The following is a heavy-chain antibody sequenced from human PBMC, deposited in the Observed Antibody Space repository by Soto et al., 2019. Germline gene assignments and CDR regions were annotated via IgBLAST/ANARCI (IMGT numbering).Heavy chain of an antibody. CDR3: AREPIVDYGSGSYSDY. Sequence: ASVKVSCKASGGTFSSYAISWVRQAPGQGLEWMGGIIPIFGTANYAQKFQGRVTITADESTSTAYMELSSLRSEDTAVYYCAREPIVDYGSGSYSDYWGQGTLVTVSS. V-gene: IGHV1-69*13. D-gene: IGHD3-10*01. CDR1: GGTFSSYA. J-gene: IGHJ4*02. CDR2: IIPIFGTA.